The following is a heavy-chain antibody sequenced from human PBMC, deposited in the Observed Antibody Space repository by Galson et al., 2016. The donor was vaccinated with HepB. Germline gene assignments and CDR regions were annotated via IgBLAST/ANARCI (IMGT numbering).Heavy chain of an antibody. CDR3: VRDLGYCSGGSCNLSGMDV. CDR1: GFTFSTYG. J-gene: IGHJ6*02. Sequence: SLRLSCAASGFTFSTYGMHWVRQAPGKGLEWVAVIWFDGSNKFSADSVKGRFTISRDNSKNTLHLQMNSLRVEDTALYYCVRDLGYCSGGSCNLSGMDVWGQGTTVTGFS. CDR2: IWFDGSNK. D-gene: IGHD2-15*01. V-gene: IGHV3-33*01.